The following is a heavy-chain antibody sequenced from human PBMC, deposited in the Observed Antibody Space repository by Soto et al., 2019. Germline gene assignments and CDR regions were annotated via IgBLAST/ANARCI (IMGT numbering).Heavy chain of an antibody. D-gene: IGHD3-22*01. V-gene: IGHV1-18*04. CDR1: GYTFASYG. J-gene: IGHJ5*02. CDR3: ARGYYDSSGYYFSVNWFDP. CDR2: ISAYNGNT. Sequence: ASVTVSRTASGYTFASYGMSGGRQAPGTGLDLMGWISAYNGNTNYAQKLQGRVTMTTDTSTSTAYMELRSLRSDDTAVYYCARGYYDSSGYYFSVNWFDPWGQGTLVTVSS.